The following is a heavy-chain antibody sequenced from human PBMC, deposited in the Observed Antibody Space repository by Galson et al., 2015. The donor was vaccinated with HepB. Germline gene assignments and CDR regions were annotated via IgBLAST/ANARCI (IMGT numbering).Heavy chain of an antibody. D-gene: IGHD2-2*01. J-gene: IGHJ6*02. CDR2: FIPHLDRA. CDR3: ARGRVEEVVIIPGAVNHPRISYGLDV. V-gene: IGHV1-69*10. CDR1: GGSFNSLT. Sequence: SVQVSCKASGGSFNSLTSSWVRQAPGQGLEWMGVFIPHLDRAKYTQQFPGRVTLTADKSTATVFMDLRSLRSDDTAKYYCARGRVEEVVIIPGAVNHPRISYGLDVWGQGTTVTVSS.